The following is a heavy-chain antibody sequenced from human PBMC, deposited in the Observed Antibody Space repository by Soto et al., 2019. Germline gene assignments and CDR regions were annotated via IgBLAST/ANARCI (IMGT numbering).Heavy chain of an antibody. CDR1: GFTFSSYS. J-gene: IGHJ6*02. V-gene: IGHV3-21*01. CDR2: ISSSSSYI. D-gene: IGHD2-15*01. Sequence: GGSLRLSCAASGFTFSSYSMNWVRQAPGKGLEWVSSISSSSSYIYYADSVKGRFTISRDNAKNSLYLQMNSLRAEDTAVYYCAREPGYCSGGSCYPTIYYYYYGMDVWGQGTTVTVSS. CDR3: AREPGYCSGGSCYPTIYYYYYGMDV.